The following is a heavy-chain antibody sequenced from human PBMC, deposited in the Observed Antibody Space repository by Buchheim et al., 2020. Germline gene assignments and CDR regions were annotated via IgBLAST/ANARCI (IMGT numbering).Heavy chain of an antibody. CDR3: ARDRVAGLGDGYNRGFDY. Sequence: QVQLQESGPGLVKPSQTLSLTCTVSGGSISSGGYYWSWIRQHPGKGLEWIGYIYYSGSTYYNPSLKIRFTISVDRSKNQFSLKLSSVTAADTAVYYCARDRVAGLGDGYNRGFDYWGQGTL. V-gene: IGHV4-31*03. CDR1: GGSISSGGYY. J-gene: IGHJ4*02. D-gene: IGHD5-24*01. CDR2: IYYSGST.